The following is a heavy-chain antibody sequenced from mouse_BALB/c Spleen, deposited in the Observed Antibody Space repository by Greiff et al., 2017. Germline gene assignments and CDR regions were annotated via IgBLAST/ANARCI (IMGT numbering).Heavy chain of an antibody. CDR3: ARSAGNYGACFAY. Sequence: VQLQQSAAELARPGASVKMSCKASGYTFTSYTMHWVKQRPGQGLEWIGYINPSNGYTEYNQKFKDKTTLTADKSSSTAYMQLSSLTSEDSAVFYGARSAGNYGACFAYWGQGTLVTVSA. J-gene: IGHJ3*01. D-gene: IGHD2-1*01. CDR1: GYTFTSYT. CDR2: INPSNGYT. V-gene: IGHV1-4*02.